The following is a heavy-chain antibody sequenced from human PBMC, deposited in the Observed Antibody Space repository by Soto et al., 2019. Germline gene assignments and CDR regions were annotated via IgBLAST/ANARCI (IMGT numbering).Heavy chain of an antibody. Sequence: GGSLRLSCAASGFTFSSYAMSWVRQAPGKGLEWVSAISGRGGSTYYADSVKGRFTISRDSSKNTLYLQMNSLRAEDTAVYYCAKDVEMATIENWFDPWGQGTLVTVSS. CDR1: GFTFSSYA. J-gene: IGHJ5*02. CDR2: ISGRGGST. D-gene: IGHD5-12*01. CDR3: AKDVEMATIENWFDP. V-gene: IGHV3-23*01.